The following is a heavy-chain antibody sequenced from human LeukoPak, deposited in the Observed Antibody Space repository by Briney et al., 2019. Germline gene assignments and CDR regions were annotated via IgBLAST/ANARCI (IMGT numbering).Heavy chain of an antibody. CDR1: GGTFSSYA. D-gene: IGHD3-10*01. V-gene: IGHV1-69*05. CDR2: IIPIFGTA. J-gene: IGHJ3*02. Sequence: SVKVSCKASGGTFSSYAISWVRQAPGQGLEWMGRIIPIFGTANYAQKFQGRVTITTDESTSTAYMELSSLRSEDTAVYYCARGLWFGESFGAFDIWGQGTMVTVSS. CDR3: ARGLWFGESFGAFDI.